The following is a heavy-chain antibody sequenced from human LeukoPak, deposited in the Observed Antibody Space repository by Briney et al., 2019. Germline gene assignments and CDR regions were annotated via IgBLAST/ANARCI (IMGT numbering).Heavy chain of an antibody. CDR2: IYHSGST. CDR3: ARRVSLYAAFDI. J-gene: IGHJ3*02. Sequence: SETLSLTCAVSGGSISSGGYSWSWIRQPPGKGLEWIGYIYHSGSTYYNPSLKSRVTISVDRSKNQFSLKLSSVTAADTAVYYCARRVSLYAAFDIWGLGTLVTVSS. V-gene: IGHV4-30-2*01. D-gene: IGHD3-16*02. CDR1: GGSISSGGYS.